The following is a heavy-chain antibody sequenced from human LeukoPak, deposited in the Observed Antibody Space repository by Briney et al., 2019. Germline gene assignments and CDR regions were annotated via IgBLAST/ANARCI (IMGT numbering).Heavy chain of an antibody. CDR2: ISSSSSYI. J-gene: IGHJ4*02. Sequence: PGGSLRLSCAASGFTFSSYSMNWVRQAPGRGLEWVSSISSSSSYIYYADSLKGRFTISRDNAKHSLYLQIHSLRAEATAVYYCARNIPDYQWLPPPVDYWGQGTLVTVSS. V-gene: IGHV3-21*01. CDR1: GFTFSSYS. D-gene: IGHD3-22*01. CDR3: ARNIPDYQWLPPPVDY.